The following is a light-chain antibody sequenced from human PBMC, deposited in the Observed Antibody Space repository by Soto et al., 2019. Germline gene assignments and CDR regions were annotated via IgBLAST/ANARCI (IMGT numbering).Light chain of an antibody. Sequence: EVVATQSPAALSVPPGQRHTLSCRASRSVSSYLAWYQQKPGQAPRLLIYDVSNRATGIPARFSGSGSGTDFTLTISSLEPEDFAVYYCQQRSNWPPTVGQGKRVEIK. CDR1: RSVSSY. CDR3: QQRSNWPPT. J-gene: IGKJ5*01. V-gene: IGKV3-11*01. CDR2: DVS.